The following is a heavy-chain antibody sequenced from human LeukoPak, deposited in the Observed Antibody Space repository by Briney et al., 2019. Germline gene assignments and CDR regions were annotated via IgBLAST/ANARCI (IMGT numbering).Heavy chain of an antibody. D-gene: IGHD6-19*01. CDR1: GFTFSGYA. Sequence: PGGSLRLSCAASGFTFSGYAMSWVRQAPGKGLEWVSTTNSGGNTYCGDSVRGRFTVSRDNSKNTLYLQMNSLRAEDTAVYYCATQFWWAAVGDTVLDDWGQGTLVTVSS. CDR2: TNSGGNT. CDR3: ATQFWWAAVGDTVLDD. J-gene: IGHJ4*02. V-gene: IGHV3-23*01.